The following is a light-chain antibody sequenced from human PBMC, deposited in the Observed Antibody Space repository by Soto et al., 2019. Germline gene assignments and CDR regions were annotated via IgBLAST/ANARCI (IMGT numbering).Light chain of an antibody. CDR3: QQYGSSSTWT. CDR1: QSVSSNF. V-gene: IGKV3-20*01. J-gene: IGKJ1*01. CDR2: GAS. Sequence: ETVLTQSPGTLSLSPGERATLSCRASQSVSSNFLAWHQQKPGQAPGLLIYGASSRATGIPDRVSGSGSGTDFTLTISRLEPEDFAVYYCQQYGSSSTWTFGQGTKVDIK.